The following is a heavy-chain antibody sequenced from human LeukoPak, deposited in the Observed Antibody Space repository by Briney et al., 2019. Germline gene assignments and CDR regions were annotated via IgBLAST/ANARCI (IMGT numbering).Heavy chain of an antibody. Sequence: PGGSLRLSCAASGFTFRSHWMSWVRQAPGKGLEWVSGIGPSGDNTYYADSVKGRFTISRDNSRNTVLLQMNSLTAEDTAVYYCGRDLNWGAFDIRGLGAMVTVSS. CDR2: IGPSGDNT. V-gene: IGHV3-23*01. CDR3: GRDLNWGAFDI. D-gene: IGHD7-27*01. CDR1: GFTFRSHW. J-gene: IGHJ3*02.